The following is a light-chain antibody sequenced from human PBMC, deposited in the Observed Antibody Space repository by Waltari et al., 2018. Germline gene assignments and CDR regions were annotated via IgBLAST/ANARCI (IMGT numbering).Light chain of an antibody. CDR1: SSDVGGYNF. CDR3: SSYISSSTLEL. V-gene: IGLV2-14*03. Sequence: QSALTQPASVSGSPGQSITISCTGTSSDVGGYNFVPWYQQPPGKAPKLMSYDVSNRPSGVSNRFSGSKSGNTASLTISGLQAEDEADYYCSSYISSSTLELFGGGTSLTVL. CDR2: DVS. J-gene: IGLJ2*01.